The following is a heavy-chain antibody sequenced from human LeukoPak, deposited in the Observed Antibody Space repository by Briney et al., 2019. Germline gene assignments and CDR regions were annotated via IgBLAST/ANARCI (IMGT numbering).Heavy chain of an antibody. Sequence: GGSLRLSCAASGFTVSSNYLSWIRQAPGKGLEWVGRIKSKTDGGTTDYAAPVKGRFTISRDDSKNTLYLQMNSLKTEDTAVYYCTTDVYYYDSSGPYSSDAFDIWGQGTMVTVSS. CDR3: TTDVYYYDSSGPYSSDAFDI. J-gene: IGHJ3*02. V-gene: IGHV3-15*01. CDR1: GFTVSSNY. D-gene: IGHD3-22*01. CDR2: IKSKTDGGTT.